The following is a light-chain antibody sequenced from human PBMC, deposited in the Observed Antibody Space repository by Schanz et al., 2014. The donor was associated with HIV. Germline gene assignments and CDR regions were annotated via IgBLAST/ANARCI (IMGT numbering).Light chain of an antibody. CDR3: SSYTTSSTLV. CDR2: DVT. Sequence: QSALTQPASVSGSLGQSITISCTGTSGDVGRYDYVSRYQQHPGQAPKLLIYDVTYRPSGISNRFSGSKSGYTASLTISGLQADDEADYYCSSYTTSSTLVFGGGTKVTVL. J-gene: IGLJ2*01. CDR1: SGDVGRYDY. V-gene: IGLV2-14*03.